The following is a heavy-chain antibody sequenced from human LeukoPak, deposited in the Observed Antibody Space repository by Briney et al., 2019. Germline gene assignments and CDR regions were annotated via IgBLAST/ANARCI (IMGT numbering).Heavy chain of an antibody. CDR2: INPNSGDT. Sequence: VASVKVSCKASGYTFSDYYMHWVRQAPGQGLQWVGWINPNSGDTHYAQMFQGRVTMTRDTSINTAYMELRRVRSDDTAVYYCAKSAQYSSAWFTRSFDYWGQGTLVTVSA. J-gene: IGHJ4*02. V-gene: IGHV1-2*02. D-gene: IGHD6-13*01. CDR1: GYTFSDYY. CDR3: AKSAQYSSAWFTRSFDY.